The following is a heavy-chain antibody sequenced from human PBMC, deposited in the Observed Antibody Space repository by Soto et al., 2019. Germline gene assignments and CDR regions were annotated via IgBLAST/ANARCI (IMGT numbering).Heavy chain of an antibody. Sequence: EVELVESGGGLVQAGGSLRVSCGVSGFTSSDHYMDWVRQAPGKGLEWVGRTANKRSRYTTEYAASVKGRFIISRDDSKNSVYLQMNSLKIEDTALYYCATRYCIHTTCYVYWGQGTLVTVSS. D-gene: IGHD2-2*01. CDR2: TANKRSRYTT. CDR3: ATRYCIHTTCYVY. J-gene: IGHJ4*02. V-gene: IGHV3-72*01. CDR1: GFTSSDHY.